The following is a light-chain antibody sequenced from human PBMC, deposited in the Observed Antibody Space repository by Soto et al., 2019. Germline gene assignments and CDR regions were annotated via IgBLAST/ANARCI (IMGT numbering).Light chain of an antibody. CDR3: QQSYGAPIT. CDR2: AAS. J-gene: IGKJ5*01. V-gene: IGKV1-39*01. CDR1: QSISSY. Sequence: DIPMYQSPASVSSSVGDRVTIPCRASQSISSYLHWYQQKPGKAPKLLIYAASNLQSGVPSRFSGSGSGTDFTLTISSLQPEDIATYCCQQSYGAPITFGQGTRLEIK.